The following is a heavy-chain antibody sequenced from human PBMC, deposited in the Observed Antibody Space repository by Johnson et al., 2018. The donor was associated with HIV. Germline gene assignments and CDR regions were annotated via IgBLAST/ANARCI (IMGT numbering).Heavy chain of an antibody. J-gene: IGHJ3*02. CDR3: ARERDGWGRNGAFDI. Sequence: QVQLVASGGGVVQPGRSLRLSCAASGFTFSTYAMHWVRQAPGQGLELVALISYDGSNKYYADSLNGRFTISSNNSKNTLFLQMISLRAEDAAVYYCARERDGWGRNGAFDIWGQGTMVTVSS. CDR2: ISYDGSNK. D-gene: IGHD1-26*01. V-gene: IGHV3-30-3*01. CDR1: GFTFSTYA.